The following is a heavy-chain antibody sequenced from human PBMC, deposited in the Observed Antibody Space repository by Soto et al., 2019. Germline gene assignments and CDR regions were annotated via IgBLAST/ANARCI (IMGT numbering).Heavy chain of an antibody. CDR2: IFHSGST. CDR1: GYSISSGYY. J-gene: IGHJ5*02. V-gene: IGHV4-38-2*01. D-gene: IGHD4-17*01. Sequence: SETLSLTCAVSGYSISSGYYWGWIRQTPGKGLEWIASIFHSGSTYYNPSLKSRVTISVDTSKNQFSLKLTSVTAADTAVYYCARGAATVTPGWFDPWGQGIMVTVSS. CDR3: ARGAATVTPGWFDP.